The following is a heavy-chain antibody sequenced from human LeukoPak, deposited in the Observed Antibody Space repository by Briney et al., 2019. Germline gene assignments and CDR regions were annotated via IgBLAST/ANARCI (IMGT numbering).Heavy chain of an antibody. D-gene: IGHD6-13*01. Sequence: PGGSLRLSCAASGFTFSSYAMSWVRPAPGKGLEWVSAISGSGGSTYYADSVKGRFTISRDNCKNTLYLQMNSLRAEDTAVYYCAKVRQAAAGRLDYWGQGTLVTVSS. V-gene: IGHV3-23*01. CDR2: ISGSGGST. CDR3: AKVRQAAAGRLDY. CDR1: GFTFSSYA. J-gene: IGHJ4*02.